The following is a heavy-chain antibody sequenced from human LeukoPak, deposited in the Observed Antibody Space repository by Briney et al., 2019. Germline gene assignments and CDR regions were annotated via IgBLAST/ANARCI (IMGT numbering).Heavy chain of an antibody. CDR2: INHSGST. D-gene: IGHD6-25*01. CDR3: ARDLRYSSDWDSVHAFDI. Sequence: PSETLSLTCAVYGGSFSGYYWSWIRQPPGKGLEWIGEINHSGSTNYNPSLKSRVTISVDKSKNQFSLKLISVTAADTAVYYCARDLRYSSDWDSVHAFDIWGQGTMVTVSS. CDR1: GGSFSGYY. V-gene: IGHV4-34*01. J-gene: IGHJ3*02.